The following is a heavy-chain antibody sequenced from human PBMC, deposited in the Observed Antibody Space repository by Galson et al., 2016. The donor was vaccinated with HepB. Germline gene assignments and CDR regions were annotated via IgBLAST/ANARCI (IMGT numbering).Heavy chain of an antibody. V-gene: IGHV1-3*01. CDR3: ARDRRYYDVLTSNYGSYYYYGMDV. Sequence: SVKVSCKASGYTFSSYAMHWVRQAPGQRLEWMGWINAGNGNTKYSQKFQGRVTITRDTSASTAYMEVSSLRSEDTAVYYCARDRRYYDVLTSNYGSYYYYGMDVWGQGTTVTVSS. CDR2: INAGNGNT. CDR1: GYTFSSYA. J-gene: IGHJ6*02. D-gene: IGHD3-9*01.